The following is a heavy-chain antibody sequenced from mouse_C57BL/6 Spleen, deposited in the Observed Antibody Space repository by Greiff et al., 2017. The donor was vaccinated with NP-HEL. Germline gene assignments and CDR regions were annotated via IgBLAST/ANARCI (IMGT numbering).Heavy chain of an antibody. CDR3: AREGY. J-gene: IGHJ2*01. Sequence: EVQVVESGGGLVKPGGSLKLSCAASGFTFSSYAMSWVRQTPEKRLEWVATISDGGSYTYYPDNVKGRFTISRDNAKNNLYLQRSHLKSEDTAMYYCAREGYWGQGTTLTVSS. CDR2: ISDGGSYT. V-gene: IGHV5-4*01. CDR1: GFTFSSYA.